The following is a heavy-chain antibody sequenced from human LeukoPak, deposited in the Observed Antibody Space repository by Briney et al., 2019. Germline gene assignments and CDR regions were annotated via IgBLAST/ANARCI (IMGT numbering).Heavy chain of an antibody. CDR2: ISYDGSNK. J-gene: IGHJ4*02. CDR1: GFTFSSYG. D-gene: IGHD6-19*01. CDR3: ARVGIAVAATEV. V-gene: IGHV3-30*03. Sequence: GGSLRLSCAASGFTFSSYGMHWVRQAPGKGLEWVAVISYDGSNKYYADSVKGRFTISRDNSKNTLYLQMNSLRAEDTAVYYCARVGIAVAATEVWGQGTLVTVSS.